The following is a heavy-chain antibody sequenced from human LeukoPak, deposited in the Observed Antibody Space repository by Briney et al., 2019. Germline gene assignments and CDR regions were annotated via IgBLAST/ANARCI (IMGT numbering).Heavy chain of an antibody. CDR2: IYGGDNT. V-gene: IGHV3-53*01. CDR1: GITVSSNY. Sequence: GGSLRLSCAASGITVSSNYMSWVRQAPGKGLEWVSVIYGGDNTYYAGSVKGRFITYRDKSKNTLYLQMNSLRAEDTAVYYCAKNYYGMDVWGQGTTVIVS. J-gene: IGHJ6*02. CDR3: AKNYYGMDV.